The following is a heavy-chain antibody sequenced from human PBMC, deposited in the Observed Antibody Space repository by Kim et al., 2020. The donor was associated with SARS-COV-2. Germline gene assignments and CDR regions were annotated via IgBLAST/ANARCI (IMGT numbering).Heavy chain of an antibody. J-gene: IGHJ4*02. CDR1: GGSISSGGYY. V-gene: IGHV4-31*03. CDR2: IYYSGST. D-gene: IGHD3-16*02. CDR3: ARVRPERIMITFGGVIVFDY. Sequence: SETLSLTCTVSGGSISSGGYYWSWIRQHPGKGLEWIGYIYYSGSTYYNPSLKSRVTISVDTSKNHFSLKLSSVTAADTAVYYCARVRPERIMITFGGVIVFDYWGQGTLVTVSS.